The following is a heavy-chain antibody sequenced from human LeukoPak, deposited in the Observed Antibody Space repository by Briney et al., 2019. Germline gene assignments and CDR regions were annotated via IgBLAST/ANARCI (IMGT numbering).Heavy chain of an antibody. V-gene: IGHV1-24*01. Sequence: ASVKVSCKVSGYALTELSMHWVRQAPGKGLEWMGGFDPEDGETIYAQKLQGRVTMTEDTSTDTAYMELSSLRSEDTAVYYCATAPHQYYYDSSGSHFDYWGQGTLVTVSS. CDR2: FDPEDGET. CDR1: GYALTELS. D-gene: IGHD3-22*01. CDR3: ATAPHQYYYDSSGSHFDY. J-gene: IGHJ4*02.